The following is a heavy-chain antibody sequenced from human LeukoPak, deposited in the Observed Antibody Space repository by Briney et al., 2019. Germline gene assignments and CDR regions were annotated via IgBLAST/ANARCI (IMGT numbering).Heavy chain of an antibody. D-gene: IGHD3-16*01. CDR3: ARDLYAAGWFDP. CDR1: GGSISSGSYY. J-gene: IGHJ5*02. V-gene: IGHV4-61*02. Sequence: PSETLSLTCTVSGGSISSGSYYWSWIRQPAGKGLEWIGRIYTSGSTHYNPSLKSRVTISVDTSKNQFSLKLSSVTAADTAVYYCARDLYAAGWFDPWGQGTLVTVSS. CDR2: IYTSGST.